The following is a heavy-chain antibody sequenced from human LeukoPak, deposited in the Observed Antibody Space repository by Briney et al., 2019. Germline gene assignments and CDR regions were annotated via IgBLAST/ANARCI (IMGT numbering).Heavy chain of an antibody. V-gene: IGHV3-30*18. CDR1: GFTVSSNY. Sequence: GGSLRLSCAASGFTVSSNYMSWVRRAPGKGLEWVAVISYDGSNKYYADSVKGRFTISRDNSKNTLYLQMNSLRAEDTAVYYCAKEGGISSSGWYYFDYWGQGTLVTVSS. J-gene: IGHJ4*02. CDR3: AKEGGISSSGWYYFDY. D-gene: IGHD6-19*01. CDR2: ISYDGSNK.